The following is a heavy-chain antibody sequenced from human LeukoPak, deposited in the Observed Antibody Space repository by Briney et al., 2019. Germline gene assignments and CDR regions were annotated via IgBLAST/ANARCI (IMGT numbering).Heavy chain of an antibody. CDR2: ISSSGST. D-gene: IGHD6-13*01. CDR3: ARVTGYVMEDYFDY. V-gene: IGHV4-61*02. J-gene: IGHJ4*02. CDR1: GDSISSGDYY. Sequence: SETLSLTCTVSGDSISSGDYYWSWIRQPAGKGLEWIGRISSSGSTNYNPSLKSRVTISVDTSKNQFSLKLSSVTAADTAVYFCARVTGYVMEDYFDYWGQGTLVTVSS.